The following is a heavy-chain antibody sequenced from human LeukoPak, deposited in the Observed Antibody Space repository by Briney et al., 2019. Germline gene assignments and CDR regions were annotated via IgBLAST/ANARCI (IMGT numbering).Heavy chain of an antibody. J-gene: IGHJ4*02. CDR2: IYTSETT. CDR3: ARDPTTVTTIFDS. D-gene: IGHD4-17*01. Sequence: SETLSLTCTVSGGSISTYFWSWIRQPAGKGLEWIGRIYTSETTNYNPSLKSRVSMSVDTSKNQFSLNLSSVTAADTAVYYCARDPTTVTTIFDSWGQGTLVTVSS. V-gene: IGHV4-4*07. CDR1: GGSISTYF.